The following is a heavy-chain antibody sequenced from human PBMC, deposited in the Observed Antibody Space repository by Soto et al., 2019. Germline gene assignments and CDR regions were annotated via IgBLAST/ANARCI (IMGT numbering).Heavy chain of an antibody. CDR1: GGSFSRHS. CDR3: ARVPALRIVWPTYGMDV. J-gene: IGHJ6*02. V-gene: IGHV1-69*01. Sequence: LVQSGAEVKKPGSSVKVSCKASGGSFSRHSISWVRQAPGQGLEWMGGITRIDGGTRYAQKFQGRVTTTAHESTSSASESTPTAYLELNSLRSDDTSVYYCARVPALRIVWPTYGMDVWGQGTTVTVSS. CDR2: ITRIDGGT. D-gene: IGHD1-26*01.